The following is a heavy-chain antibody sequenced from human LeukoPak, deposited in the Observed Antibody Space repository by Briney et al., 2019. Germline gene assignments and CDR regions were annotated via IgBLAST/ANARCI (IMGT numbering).Heavy chain of an antibody. J-gene: IGHJ4*02. Sequence: ASVKVSCKASGYTFTSYPISWVRQAPGQGLEWMGWITTYNGNTHYAQKLQGRVTMTTETSTSTAYMDLRGLRSDDTAVYYCARGYDYGDYVGDFDYWGQGTLVTVSS. V-gene: IGHV1-18*01. CDR1: GYTFTSYP. CDR2: ITTYNGNT. D-gene: IGHD4-17*01. CDR3: ARGYDYGDYVGDFDY.